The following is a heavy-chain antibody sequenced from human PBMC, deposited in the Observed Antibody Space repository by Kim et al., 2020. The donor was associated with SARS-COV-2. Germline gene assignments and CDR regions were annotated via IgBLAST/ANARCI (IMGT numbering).Heavy chain of an antibody. CDR3: ARDVGDWVAFDY. D-gene: IGHD2-21*01. Sequence: NSVPSLERRMTVSVDTSKNQFSLKLSSVTAADTAVYYCARDVGDWVAFDYCGQGTLVTVS. J-gene: IGHJ4*02. V-gene: IGHV4-4*07.